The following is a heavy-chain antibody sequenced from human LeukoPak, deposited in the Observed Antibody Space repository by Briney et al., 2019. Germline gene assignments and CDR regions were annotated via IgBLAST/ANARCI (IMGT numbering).Heavy chain of an antibody. D-gene: IGHD6-19*01. CDR1: GFTFSSYA. V-gene: IGHV3-23*01. CDR3: AKKSVAGTMSAEFDY. J-gene: IGHJ4*02. CDR2: ISGSGGST. Sequence: PGGSLRLSCAASGFTFSSYAMSWVRQAPGKGLEWVSAISGSGGSTYYADSVKGRFTISRDNSKNTLYLQMNSLRAEDTAVYYCAKKSVAGTMSAEFDYWGQGTLVTVSS.